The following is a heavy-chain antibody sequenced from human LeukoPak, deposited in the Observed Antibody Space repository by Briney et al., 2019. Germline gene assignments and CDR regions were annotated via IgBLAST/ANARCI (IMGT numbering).Heavy chain of an antibody. D-gene: IGHD1-7*01. CDR1: GFTFSSYS. V-gene: IGHV3-21*01. Sequence: SGGSLRLSCAASGFTFSSYSMNWVRQAPGKGLEWVSSISSRSTYIYHADSVKGRFTISRDNAKNSLYLQMNSPRAEDTAVYYCARAELGEAFDIWGQGTMVTVSS. CDR3: ARAELGEAFDI. J-gene: IGHJ3*02. CDR2: ISSRSTYI.